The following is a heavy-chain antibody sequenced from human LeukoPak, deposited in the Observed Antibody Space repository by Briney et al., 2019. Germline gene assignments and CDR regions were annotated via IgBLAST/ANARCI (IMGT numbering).Heavy chain of an antibody. CDR2: IYHSGST. V-gene: IGHV4-34*01. CDR1: GGSFSGYY. D-gene: IGHD3-22*01. CDR3: ARAGGYYDSSGYYDYNFDY. Sequence: SETLSLTCAVYGGSFSGYYWSWIRQPPGKGLEWIGSIYHSGSTYYNPSLKSRVTISVDTSKNQFSLKLRSVTAADTAVYYCARAGGYYDSSGYYDYNFDYWGQGTLVTVSS. J-gene: IGHJ4*02.